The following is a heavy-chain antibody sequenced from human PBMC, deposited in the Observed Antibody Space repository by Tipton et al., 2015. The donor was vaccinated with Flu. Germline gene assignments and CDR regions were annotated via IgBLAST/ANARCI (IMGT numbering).Heavy chain of an antibody. Sequence: QLVQSGAEVKKPGSSVKVSCKASGGTFSSYAISWVRQAPGQGLEWMGGIIPIFGTANYAQKFQGRVTITADESTSTAYMELSSLRSEDTAVYYCARAMITMVRGVHFYYYYGMDVWGQGTTVTVSS. J-gene: IGHJ6*02. CDR3: ARAMITMVRGVHFYYYYGMDV. CDR2: IIPIFGTA. CDR1: GGTFSSYA. V-gene: IGHV1-69*01. D-gene: IGHD3-10*01.